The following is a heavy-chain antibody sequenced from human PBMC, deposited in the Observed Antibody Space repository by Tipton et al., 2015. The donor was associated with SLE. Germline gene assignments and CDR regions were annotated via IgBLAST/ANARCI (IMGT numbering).Heavy chain of an antibody. CDR3: ARTQRGNSGYDL. CDR1: GGSLRTQH. D-gene: IGHD5-12*01. J-gene: IGHJ4*02. Sequence: AGLVKPSGTLSLTCTVSGGSLRTQHWSWIRQPPGKGMEWIGEINHSGSTNYNPSLKSRVTISVDTSKNQFSLKLSSVTAADTAVYYCARTQRGNSGYDLWGQGTLVTVSS. CDR2: INHSGST. V-gene: IGHV4-34*01.